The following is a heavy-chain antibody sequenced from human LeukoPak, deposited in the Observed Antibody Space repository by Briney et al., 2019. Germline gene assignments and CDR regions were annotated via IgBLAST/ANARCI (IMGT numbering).Heavy chain of an antibody. V-gene: IGHV4-39*01. CDR1: GGSISSSSYY. CDR2: IYYSGST. J-gene: IGHJ4*02. D-gene: IGHD6-19*01. CDR3: ASLLTTVYSSGWFDY. Sequence: SETLSLTCTVSGGSISSSSYYWGWIRQPPGKGLEWIGSIYYSGSTYYNPSLKSRVTISVDTSKNQFSLKLSSVTAADTAVYYCASLLTTVYSSGWFDYWGQGTLVTVSS.